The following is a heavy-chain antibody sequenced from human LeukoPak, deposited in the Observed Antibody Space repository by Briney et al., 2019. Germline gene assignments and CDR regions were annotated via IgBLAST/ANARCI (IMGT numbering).Heavy chain of an antibody. CDR2: IYPGDSDT. J-gene: IGHJ6*03. Sequence: GASLKISCKGSGYSFTSYWIGWVRQMPGKGLEWMGIIYPGDSDTRYSPSFQGQVTISADKSISTAYLQWSSLKASDTAMYYCARQDSSSSSYYYYYMDVWGKGTTVTVSS. D-gene: IGHD6-6*01. V-gene: IGHV5-51*01. CDR3: ARQDSSSSSYYYYYMDV. CDR1: GYSFTSYW.